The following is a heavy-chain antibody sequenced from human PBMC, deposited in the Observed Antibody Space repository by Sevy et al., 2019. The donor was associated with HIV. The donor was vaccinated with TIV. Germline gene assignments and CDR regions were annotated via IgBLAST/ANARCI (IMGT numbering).Heavy chain of an antibody. CDR1: GFTISSYA. J-gene: IGHJ6*03. CDR2: ISYDGSNK. CDR3: ARVYGGPYDFWSGYMDV. V-gene: IGHV3-30-3*01. D-gene: IGHD3-3*01. Sequence: GGSLRLSCAASGFTISSYAMHWVRQAPGKGLEWVAVISYDGSNKYYADSVKGRFTISRDNSKNTLYLQMNSLRAEDTAVYYCARVYGGPYDFWSGYMDVWGKGTTVTVSS.